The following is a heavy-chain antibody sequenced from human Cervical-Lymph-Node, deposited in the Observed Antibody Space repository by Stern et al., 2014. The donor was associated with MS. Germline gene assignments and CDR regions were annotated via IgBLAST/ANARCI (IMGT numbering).Heavy chain of an antibody. CDR3: ARGMSSSGWSMEPSHFDF. D-gene: IGHD6-19*01. CDR1: GFTFSDYY. J-gene: IGHJ4*02. CDR2: ISSSGSII. V-gene: IGHV3-11*01. Sequence: MQLVESGGGLVKPGGSLRLSCAVSGFTFSDYYMSWIRQAPGKGLERLSYISSSGSIINYADSVKGRFTISRDNAKNSLHLQMIGLRAEDTAVYFCARGMSSSGWSMEPSHFDFWGQGTLVTVSS.